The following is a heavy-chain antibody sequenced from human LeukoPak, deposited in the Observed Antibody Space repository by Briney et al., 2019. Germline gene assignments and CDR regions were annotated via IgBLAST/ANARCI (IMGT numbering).Heavy chain of an antibody. D-gene: IGHD3-10*01. CDR2: ISNDGSNK. V-gene: IGHV3-30*18. CDR1: GFTFSSYG. J-gene: IGHJ3*02. CDR3: AKGRGAFDM. Sequence: GGSLRLSCVASGFTFSSYGMHWVRQAPGKGLEWVAVISNDGSNKYYADSVKGRFTISRDNSKNTLYLQMNSLRAEDTAVYYCAKGRGAFDMWGQGTMVTVSS.